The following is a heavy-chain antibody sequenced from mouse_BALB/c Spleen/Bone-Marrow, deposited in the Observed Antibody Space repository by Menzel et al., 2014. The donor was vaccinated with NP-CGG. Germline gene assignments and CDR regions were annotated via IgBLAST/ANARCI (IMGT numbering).Heavy chain of an antibody. Sequence: VQLQQSGAELVRPGTSVKVSCKASGYAFTDYLMEWLKQRPGQGLEWIGVINPGSGSTNYNEKFKDKATLTADKSSSTAYMQLSSLTSDDSAVYFCARDDGYFDYWGQGTTLTVSS. CDR1: GYAFTDYL. J-gene: IGHJ2*01. D-gene: IGHD2-3*01. CDR2: INPGSGST. V-gene: IGHV1-54*01. CDR3: ARDDGYFDY.